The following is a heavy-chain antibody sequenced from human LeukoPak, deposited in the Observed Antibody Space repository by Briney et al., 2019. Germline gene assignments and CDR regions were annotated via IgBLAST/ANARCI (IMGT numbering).Heavy chain of an antibody. Sequence: ASVKVSCKASGYTFTSYYMHWVRQAPGQGLEWMGIINPSGGSTSYAQKFQGRVTMTRDTSTSTVYMELSSLRSEDTAVYYCARDPGGAGYSSGHEDYWGQGTLVTVSP. J-gene: IGHJ4*02. D-gene: IGHD6-19*01. CDR2: INPSGGST. CDR1: GYTFTSYY. CDR3: ARDPGGAGYSSGHEDY. V-gene: IGHV1-46*01.